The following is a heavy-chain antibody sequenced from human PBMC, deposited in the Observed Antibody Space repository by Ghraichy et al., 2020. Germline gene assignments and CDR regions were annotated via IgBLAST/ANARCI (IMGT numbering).Heavy chain of an antibody. V-gene: IGHV4-59*01. D-gene: IGHD3-22*01. Sequence: SETLSLTCTVSGGSISSYYWSWIRQPPGKGLEWIGYIYYSGSTNYNPSLKSRVTLSVDTSKNQFSLKLSSVTAADTAVYYCARGGVYYDSSGYYYRHAFDIWGQGTMVTVSS. CDR1: GGSISSYY. CDR2: IYYSGST. CDR3: ARGGVYYDSSGYYYRHAFDI. J-gene: IGHJ3*02.